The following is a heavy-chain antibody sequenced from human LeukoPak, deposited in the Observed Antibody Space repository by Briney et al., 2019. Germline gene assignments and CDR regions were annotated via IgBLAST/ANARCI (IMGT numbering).Heavy chain of an antibody. Sequence: GGSLRLSCAASGFTFSSYAMHWVRQAPGKGLEWVAVILYDGSNKYYADSVKGRFAISRDNSKNTLYLQMNSLRAEDTAVYYCATLRRCSSTSCYTGYYYGMDVWGQGTTVTVSS. CDR1: GFTFSSYA. J-gene: IGHJ6*02. CDR3: ATLRRCSSTSCYTGYYYGMDV. D-gene: IGHD2-2*02. CDR2: ILYDGSNK. V-gene: IGHV3-30*09.